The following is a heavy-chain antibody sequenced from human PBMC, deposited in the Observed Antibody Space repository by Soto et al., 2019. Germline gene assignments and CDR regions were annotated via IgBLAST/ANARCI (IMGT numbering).Heavy chain of an antibody. J-gene: IGHJ3*02. CDR3: ARVASTTEAFDI. V-gene: IGHV4-31*03. CDR1: GGSISSGDYY. Sequence: SETLSLTCTVSGGSISSGDYYWSWIRQHPGKGLEWIGYIYYSGSTYYNPSLKSRVTISVDTSENLFSLKLSFVTAADTAVFYCARVASTTEAFDIWGQGTMVTVSS. CDR2: IYYSGST.